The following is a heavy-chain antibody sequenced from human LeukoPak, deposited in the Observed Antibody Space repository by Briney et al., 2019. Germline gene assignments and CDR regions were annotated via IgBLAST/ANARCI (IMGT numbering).Heavy chain of an antibody. D-gene: IGHD1/OR15-1a*01. Sequence: GESLKISCKGSGYSFTNYWIGWVSQMPGKGLEWMGIIYPGDSDARYSPSFQGQVTISADKSISTAYLQWSSLKASDTAMYYCARLRGRQTTDAFDMWGQGTMVTVSS. CDR3: ARLRGRQTTDAFDM. J-gene: IGHJ3*02. CDR1: GYSFTNYW. CDR2: IYPGDSDA. V-gene: IGHV5-51*01.